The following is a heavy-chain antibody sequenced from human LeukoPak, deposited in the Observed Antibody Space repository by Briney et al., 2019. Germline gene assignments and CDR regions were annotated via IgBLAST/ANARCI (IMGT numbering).Heavy chain of an antibody. CDR2: ISSSSSYI. CDR1: GFTFSSYS. V-gene: IGHV3-21*01. D-gene: IGHD2-2*01. CDR3: ATTPKGYCSSTSCSRGVDY. Sequence: GRSLRLSCAASGFTFSSYSMNWVRQAPGKGLEWVSSISSSSSYIYYADSVKGRFTISRDNAKNSLYLQMNSLRAEDTAVYYCATTPKGYCSSTSCSRGVDYWGQGTLVTVSS. J-gene: IGHJ4*02.